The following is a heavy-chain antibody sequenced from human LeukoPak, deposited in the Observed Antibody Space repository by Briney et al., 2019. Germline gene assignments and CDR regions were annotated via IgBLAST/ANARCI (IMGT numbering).Heavy chain of an antibody. Sequence: GGTLRLSCADSAITFGNYAMSWVRQAPGKGLEWVSSISDSGVGTYYADSVKGRFTISRDNSKNTLYLQMNSLRVEDTAVYFCTTWVGAHFDFWGQGT. CDR2: ISDSGVGT. V-gene: IGHV3-23*01. CDR1: AITFGNYA. J-gene: IGHJ4*02. CDR3: TTWVGAHFDF. D-gene: IGHD1-26*01.